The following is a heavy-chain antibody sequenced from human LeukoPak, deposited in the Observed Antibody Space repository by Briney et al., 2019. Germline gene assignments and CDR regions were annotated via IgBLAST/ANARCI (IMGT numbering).Heavy chain of an antibody. Sequence: SETLSLTCTVAGGSISSTNYYWGWIRQPPGKGLEWIGSIYYSGSTYYNPSLKSRLTISLDTSKNQFSLRLSSVTAADTAFYYCARRYNWNDRWDWGQGTLVTVSP. CDR3: ARRYNWNDRWD. D-gene: IGHD1-1*01. CDR2: IYYSGST. J-gene: IGHJ4*02. CDR1: GGSISSTNYY. V-gene: IGHV4-39*07.